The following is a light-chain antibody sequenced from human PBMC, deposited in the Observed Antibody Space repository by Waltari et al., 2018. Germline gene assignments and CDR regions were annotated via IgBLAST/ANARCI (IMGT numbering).Light chain of an antibody. Sequence: MSQSPLSLPVTLGQPASISCRASQNIRTRLIWYQQKPGRAPKVLIYEVSNLQSGVPSRFSGTGSGTDFTLTISSPQPEDSATYYCQQSSHIPYTFGQGTKLEIK. J-gene: IGKJ2*01. CDR3: QQSSHIPYT. CDR2: EVS. CDR1: QNIRTR. V-gene: IGKV1-39*01.